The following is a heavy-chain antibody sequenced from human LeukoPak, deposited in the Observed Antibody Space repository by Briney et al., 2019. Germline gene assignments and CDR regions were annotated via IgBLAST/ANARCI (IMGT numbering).Heavy chain of an antibody. D-gene: IGHD2-2*01. J-gene: IGHJ3*02. CDR2: ISSSSSYI. V-gene: IGHV3-21*01. Sequence: GGSLRLSCAASGFTFSSYSMNWVRQAPGKGLEWVSSISSSSSYIYYADSVKGRFTISRVNAKNSLYLQMNSLRVEDRAVYYCARRHAKDGAFDIWGQGTMVTVSS. CDR3: ARRHAKDGAFDI. CDR1: GFTFSSYS.